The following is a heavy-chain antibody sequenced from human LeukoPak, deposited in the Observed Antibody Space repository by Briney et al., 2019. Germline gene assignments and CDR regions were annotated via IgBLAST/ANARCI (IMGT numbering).Heavy chain of an antibody. CDR1: GGSFSGYY. D-gene: IGHD3-10*01. J-gene: IGHJ4*02. V-gene: IGHV4-34*01. Sequence: PSETLSLTCAVYGGSFSGYYWSWIRQPPGKGLEWIGEINHSGSTNYNPPLKSRVTISVDTSKNQFSLKLSSVTAADTAVYYCARAGLLWFGELSGLDYWGQGTLVTVSS. CDR3: ARAGLLWFGELSGLDY. CDR2: INHSGST.